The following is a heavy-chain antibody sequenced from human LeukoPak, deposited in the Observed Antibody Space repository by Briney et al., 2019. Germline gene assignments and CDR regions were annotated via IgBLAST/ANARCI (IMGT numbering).Heavy chain of an antibody. D-gene: IGHD2-15*01. CDR2: IWNDGSNK. Sequence: GGSLRLSCVASGFTFSTYGMHWVRQPPGKGLEWVAVIWNDGSNKYYADSVKGRFTISRDNSKNTLYLQMNSLKTEDMAVYYCARAVGPFDYWGQGTLVTVSS. CDR3: ARAVGPFDY. CDR1: GFTFSTYG. V-gene: IGHV3-33*01. J-gene: IGHJ4*02.